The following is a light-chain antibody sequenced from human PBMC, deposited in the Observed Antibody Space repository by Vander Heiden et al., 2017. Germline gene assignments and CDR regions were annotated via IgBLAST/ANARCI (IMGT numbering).Light chain of an antibody. CDR2: WAS. J-gene: IGKJ1*01. CDR3: QQYYSSPWT. CDR1: QSPFYASNIPSR. V-gene: IGKV4-1*01. Sequence: DIVMTQSPDSLAVSLGERATTNCKSSQSPFYASNIPSRLAWYQQKPGQPPKLLIYWASTRQSGVPDRFSGSGSGTDFTLTISSLQAEDGAVYYCQQYYSSPWTFGQGTKVEIK.